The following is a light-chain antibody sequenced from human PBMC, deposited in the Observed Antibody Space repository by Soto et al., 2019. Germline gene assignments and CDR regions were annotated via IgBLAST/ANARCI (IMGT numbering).Light chain of an antibody. Sequence: DIQMTQSPSTLSASVGDRVTITCRASQSINSWLAWYQQKPGKAPRLLIFKASTLESGVPSRFSDSGSGTEYTLTISSLQPDDFATYYCQQYSSYSPYTFGQGTKVEI. J-gene: IGKJ2*01. CDR2: KAS. V-gene: IGKV1-5*03. CDR1: QSINSW. CDR3: QQYSSYSPYT.